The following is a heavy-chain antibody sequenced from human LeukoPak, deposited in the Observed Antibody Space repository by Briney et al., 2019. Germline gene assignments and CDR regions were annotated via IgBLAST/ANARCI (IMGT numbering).Heavy chain of an antibody. J-gene: IGHJ4*02. CDR2: ISYDGSNK. D-gene: IGHD3-9*01. V-gene: IGHV3-30*18. CDR1: GFTFSSYG. Sequence: GGSLRLSCAASGFTFSSYGMHWVRQAPGKGLEWVAVISYDGSNKYYADSMKGRFTISRDNSKNTLYLQMNSLRAEDTAVYYCAKDRYFDWAKDYWGQGTLVTVSS. CDR3: AKDRYFDWAKDY.